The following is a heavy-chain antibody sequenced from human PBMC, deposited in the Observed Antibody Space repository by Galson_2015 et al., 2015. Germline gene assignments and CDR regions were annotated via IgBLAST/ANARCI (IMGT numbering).Heavy chain of an antibody. CDR1: GFTFSSYA. D-gene: IGHD6-13*01. Sequence: SLRLSCAASGFTFSSYAMHWVRQAPGKGLEWVAVISYDGSNKYCADSVKGRFTISRDNSKNTLYLQMNSLRAEDTAVYYCARDQRRSPARSYYFDYWGQGTLVTVSS. CDR2: ISYDGSNK. J-gene: IGHJ4*02. CDR3: ARDQRRSPARSYYFDY. V-gene: IGHV3-30-3*01.